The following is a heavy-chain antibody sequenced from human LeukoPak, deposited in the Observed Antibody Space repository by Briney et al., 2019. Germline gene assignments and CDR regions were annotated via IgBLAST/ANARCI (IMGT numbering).Heavy chain of an antibody. V-gene: IGHV4-59*01. CDR1: GGSISSYY. D-gene: IGHD3-10*01. J-gene: IGHJ6*02. CDR2: IYYSGST. Sequence: PSETLSLTCTVSGGSISSYYWSWIRQPPGKGLEWIGYIYYSGSTNYNPSLKSRVTISVDTSKNQFSLKLSSVTAADTAVYYCAASSYYYGSGPTGYGVDVWGQGTTVTVSS. CDR3: AASSYYYGSGPTGYGVDV.